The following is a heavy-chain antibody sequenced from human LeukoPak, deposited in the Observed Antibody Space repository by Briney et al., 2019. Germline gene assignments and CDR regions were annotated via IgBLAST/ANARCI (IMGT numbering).Heavy chain of an antibody. V-gene: IGHV1-2*06. J-gene: IGHJ3*02. CDR2: IDPNSGDT. CDR3: ARSRIRSWGWLQFAAFDI. CDR1: GYTFTGYY. D-gene: IGHD5-24*01. Sequence: GASVKVSCKASGYTFTGYYMHWVRQAPGQGLEYMGRIDPNSGDTNFAQRFQGRVTMTRDTSLSAAYMELSRLRYDDTAEYFCARSRIRSWGWLQFAAFDIWGEGTMVTVSS.